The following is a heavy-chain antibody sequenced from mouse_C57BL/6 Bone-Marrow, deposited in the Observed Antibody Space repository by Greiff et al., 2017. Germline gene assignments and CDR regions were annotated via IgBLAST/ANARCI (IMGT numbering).Heavy chain of an antibody. V-gene: IGHV1-61*01. CDR3: ARPRYYSNCVYYYAMDY. CDR1: GYTFTSYW. D-gene: IGHD2-5*01. CDR2: IYPSDSET. J-gene: IGHJ4*01. Sequence: VQLQQPGAELVRPGSSVKLSCKASGYTFTSYWMDWVKQRPGQGLEWIGNIYPSDSETHYNQKFKDKATLTVDKSSSTAYMQLSSLTSEDSAVYYCARPRYYSNCVYYYAMDYWGQGTSVTVSS.